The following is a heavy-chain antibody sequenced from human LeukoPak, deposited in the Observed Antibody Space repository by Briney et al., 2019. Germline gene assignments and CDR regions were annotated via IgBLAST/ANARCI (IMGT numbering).Heavy chain of an antibody. V-gene: IGHV2-5*02. J-gene: IGHJ4*02. CDR3: ARSPYYDILTGSRGTFDY. D-gene: IGHD3-9*01. CDR2: IYWDEDK. Sequence: SGPTLVNPTQTLTLTCTFSGFSFSTSGVGVGWIRQPPGKALEWLAVIYWDEDKRYRPSLKSRLTITKDPSKNQVVLTMTNMDPVDTATYYCARSPYYDILTGSRGTFDYWGRGILVTVSS. CDR1: GFSFSTSGVG.